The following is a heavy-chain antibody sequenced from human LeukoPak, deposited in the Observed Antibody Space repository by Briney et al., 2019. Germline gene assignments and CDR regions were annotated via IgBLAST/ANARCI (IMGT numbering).Heavy chain of an antibody. CDR3: ARGGYCSTTSCYFRTATFDY. J-gene: IGHJ4*02. CDR1: GFTFSSYW. D-gene: IGHD2-2*03. CDR2: IKQDGSEK. Sequence: TGGSLRLSCAASGFTFSSYWMSWVRQAPGKGLEWVANIKQDGSEKYYVDSVKGRFTISRDNAKNSLYLQMNSLRAEDTAVYYCARGGYCSTTSCYFRTATFDYWGRGTLVTVSS. V-gene: IGHV3-7*01.